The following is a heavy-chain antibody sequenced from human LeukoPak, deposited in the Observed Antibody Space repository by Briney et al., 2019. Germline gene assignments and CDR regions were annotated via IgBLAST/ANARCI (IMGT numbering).Heavy chain of an antibody. Sequence: GALRLSCAASGFTFSSYGMHWVRQAPGKGLEWVAVIWYDGSNKYYADSVKGRFTISRDNSKNTLCLQMNSLRAEDTAVYYCARGGEDYYGSGSYPFDYWGQGTLVTVSS. V-gene: IGHV3-33*01. CDR3: ARGGEDYYGSGSYPFDY. D-gene: IGHD3-10*01. J-gene: IGHJ4*02. CDR1: GFTFSSYG. CDR2: IWYDGSNK.